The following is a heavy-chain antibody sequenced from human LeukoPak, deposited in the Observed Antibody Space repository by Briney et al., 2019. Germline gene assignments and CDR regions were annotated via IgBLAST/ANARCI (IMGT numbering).Heavy chain of an antibody. V-gene: IGHV3-23*01. Sequence: AGGSLRLSCAASGFTFSSYAVSWVRQAPGKGLEWVSAISGGGGGTYYADSVKGRFTISRDNSKNTLYLQMNSLRAEDTAVYYCARGREDFILVPGTKRKSYYMDVWGKGTTVTVSS. CDR1: GFTFSSYA. CDR3: ARGREDFILVPGTKRKSYYMDV. J-gene: IGHJ6*03. D-gene: IGHD2-2*01. CDR2: ISGGGGGT.